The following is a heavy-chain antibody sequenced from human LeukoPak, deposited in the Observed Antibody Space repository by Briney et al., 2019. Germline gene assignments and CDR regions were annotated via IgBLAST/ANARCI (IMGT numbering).Heavy chain of an antibody. CDR2: IYNSGTT. J-gene: IGHJ4*02. CDR1: GGSIRNYY. V-gene: IGHV4-59*12. CDR3: ARGDDGASWLVDS. Sequence: PSETLSLTCTVSGGSIRNYYWSWIRQPPGKGLEWIGYIYNSGTTNYNPSLKSRVTISVDEAGKGFSLKLSSVTAADSAVYYCARGDDGASWLVDSWGQGTLVTVSS. D-gene: IGHD2-2*01.